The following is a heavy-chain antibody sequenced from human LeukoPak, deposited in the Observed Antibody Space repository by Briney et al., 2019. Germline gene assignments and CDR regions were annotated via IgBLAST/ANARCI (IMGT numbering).Heavy chain of an antibody. CDR1: GFTFSSYW. V-gene: IGHV3-30*18. J-gene: IGHJ4*02. CDR3: AKTQRLIDFFDS. D-gene: IGHD1-1*01. Sequence: QTGGSLRLSCAASGFTFSSYWMHWVRQAPGKGLEWVAVVSFDGYNKYYADSVKGRFTISGDNPGRSVHLQMNSLTSEDTAVYFCAKTQRLIDFFDSWGQGILVTVSP. CDR2: VSFDGYNK.